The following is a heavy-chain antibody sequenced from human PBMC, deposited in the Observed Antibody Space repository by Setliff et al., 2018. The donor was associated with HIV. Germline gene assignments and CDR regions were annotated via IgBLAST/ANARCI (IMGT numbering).Heavy chain of an antibody. CDR2: IYTSGST. CDR1: GGSFSSGSYY. D-gene: IGHD3-10*01. Sequence: PSETLSLTCTVSGGSFSSGSYYWSWIRQSAGKGLEWIGRIYTSGSTNYNPSLKSRVTISVDTSKNQFSLKLSSVTPADTAVYYCAREGGKLWFGELLYAFDIWGQGTMVTVSS. J-gene: IGHJ3*02. CDR3: AREGGKLWFGELLYAFDI. V-gene: IGHV4-61*02.